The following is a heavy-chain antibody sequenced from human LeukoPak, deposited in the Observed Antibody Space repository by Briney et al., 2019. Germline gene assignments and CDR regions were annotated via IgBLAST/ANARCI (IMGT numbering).Heavy chain of an antibody. CDR2: TGSTRSPI. J-gene: IGHJ4*02. CDR3: VRDYDWALDS. D-gene: IGHD3-9*01. V-gene: IGHV3-48*02. Sequence: GGALRLSCAASGFTFSSYSMNWVRQAPGKGLEWVSYTGSTRSPIYYADSVKGRFTISRDNAKNSLYLQMNTLRDEDTAVYYCVRDYDWALDSWGQGTLVTVSS. CDR1: GFTFSSYS.